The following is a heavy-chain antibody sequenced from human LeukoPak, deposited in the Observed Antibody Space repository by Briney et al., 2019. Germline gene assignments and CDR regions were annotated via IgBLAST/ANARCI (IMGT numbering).Heavy chain of an antibody. CDR3: AKERTSTYGYNWFDP. CDR2: ISGSGGIT. D-gene: IGHD3-10*01. CDR1: GFTFSSYA. J-gene: IGHJ5*02. V-gene: IGHV3-23*01. Sequence: PGGSLRLSCAASGFTFSSYAMSWVRQAPGKGLESVSSISGSGGITYYADSVKGRFTISRDNSKNTLYLQMNSLRAEDTAVYYCAKERTSTYGYNWFDPWGQGALVTVSS.